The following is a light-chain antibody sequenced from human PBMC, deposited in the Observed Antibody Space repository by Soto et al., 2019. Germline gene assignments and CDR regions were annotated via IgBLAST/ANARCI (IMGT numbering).Light chain of an antibody. Sequence: EIVLTQSPGTLSLSPGERATLSCRASQSVISNYLAWYQQKPGQAPRLLIFCASSRATGIPDRFSGSGSGTDFTFTISGLEPEDFAVYFCQQYVNSPPTFGPGTKLDIK. CDR1: QSVISNY. V-gene: IGKV3-20*01. CDR2: CAS. CDR3: QQYVNSPPT. J-gene: IGKJ3*01.